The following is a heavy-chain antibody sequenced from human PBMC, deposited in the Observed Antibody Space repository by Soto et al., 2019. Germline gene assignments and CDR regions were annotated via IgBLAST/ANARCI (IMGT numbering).Heavy chain of an antibody. D-gene: IGHD3-9*01. J-gene: IGHJ4*02. Sequence: QVQLVQSGAEVKKPGSSVKVSCKTSGGDFKNYGVSWVRQAPGQGLEWMGGIVPVCGSAKYGKIFQGRVTITADDRTSTTYMELSGLKPEDTAIYYCAREIAATGFHFWGQGTLVIVSS. CDR2: IVPVCGSA. CDR1: GGDFKNYG. CDR3: AREIAATGFHF. V-gene: IGHV1-69*12.